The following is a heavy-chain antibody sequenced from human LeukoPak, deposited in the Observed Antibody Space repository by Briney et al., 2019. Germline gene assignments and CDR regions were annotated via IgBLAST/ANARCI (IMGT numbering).Heavy chain of an antibody. J-gene: IGHJ4*02. D-gene: IGHD1-26*01. CDR1: GFTFSSYW. Sequence: GGSLRLSCAASGFTFSSYWMSWVRQAPGKGLEWVAVISYDGSNKYYADSVKGRFTISRDNSKNTLYLQMNSLRAEDTAVYYCAKDSGSYPDGKLDYWGQGTLVTVSS. CDR3: AKDSGSYPDGKLDY. CDR2: ISYDGSNK. V-gene: IGHV3-30*18.